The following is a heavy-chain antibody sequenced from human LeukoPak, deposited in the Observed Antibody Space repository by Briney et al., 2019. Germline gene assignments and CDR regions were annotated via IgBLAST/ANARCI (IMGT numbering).Heavy chain of an antibody. V-gene: IGHV1-69*05. J-gene: IGHJ6*03. Sequence: ASVKVSCKASGGTFISYAISWVRQAPGQGLEWMGGIIPIFGTANYAQKFQGRVTITTDESTSTAYMELSSLRSEDTAVYYCARGCWSGFGPSPNDMDVWGKGTTVTVSS. CDR1: GGTFISYA. D-gene: IGHD3-3*01. CDR2: IIPIFGTA. CDR3: ARGCWSGFGPSPNDMDV.